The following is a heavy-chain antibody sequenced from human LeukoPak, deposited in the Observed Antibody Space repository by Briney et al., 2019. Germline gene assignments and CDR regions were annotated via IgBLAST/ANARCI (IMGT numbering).Heavy chain of an antibody. V-gene: IGHV4-38-2*02. CDR2: IYHSGST. D-gene: IGHD3-10*01. CDR1: GYSISSGYY. CDR3: AKSSWSLFDP. J-gene: IGHJ5*02. Sequence: PSETLSLTCTVSGYSISSGYYWGWIRQPPGKGLEWIGSIYHSGSTYYKPSLKSRVTISLDTSKNQFSLKLSSVTAADTAVYYCAKSSWSLFDPWGQGTLVTVSS.